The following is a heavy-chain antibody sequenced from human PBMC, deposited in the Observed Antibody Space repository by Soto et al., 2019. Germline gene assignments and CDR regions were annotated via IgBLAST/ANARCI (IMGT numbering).Heavy chain of an antibody. CDR3: AKQGSDDSSGYYYFDY. CDR1: GFTFSSYG. D-gene: IGHD3-22*01. Sequence: LRLSCAASGFTFSSYGMHLVRQAPVKGLEWVAVISYDGSNKYYADSVKGRFTISRDNSKNTLCLQMNSLRAEDTAVYYCAKQGSDDSSGYYYFDYWGQGTLVTVSS. V-gene: IGHV3-30*18. CDR2: ISYDGSNK. J-gene: IGHJ4*02.